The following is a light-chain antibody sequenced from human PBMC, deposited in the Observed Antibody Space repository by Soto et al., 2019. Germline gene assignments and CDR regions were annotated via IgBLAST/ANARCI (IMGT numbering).Light chain of an antibody. CDR1: SSDVGRYNL. J-gene: IGLJ2*01. V-gene: IGLV2-23*03. CDR3: CSNAGSSTFV. Sequence: QSALTQPASVSGSPGQSITISCTGTSSDVGRYNLVSWYQQHPGKAPKLMIYEGSKRPSGVSNRLSGSKSGNTASLTISGLQAEDEADYYCCSNAGSSTFVFGGGTKLTVL. CDR2: EGS.